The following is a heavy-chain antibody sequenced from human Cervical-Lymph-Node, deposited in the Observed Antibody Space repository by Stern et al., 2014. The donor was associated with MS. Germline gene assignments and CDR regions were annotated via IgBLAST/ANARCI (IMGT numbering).Heavy chain of an antibody. CDR2: IYYSGST. Sequence: VQLVESGPGLVKPSETLSLTCTVSGGSISSYYWSWIRQPPGKGLEWIGYIYYSGSTNYNPSLKSRVTISVDTSKNQFSLKLSSVTAADTAVYARGAGWLDPWGQGTLVTVSS. CDR1: GGSISSYY. D-gene: IGHD1-14*01. CDR3: GAGWLDP. V-gene: IGHV4-59*01. J-gene: IGHJ5*02.